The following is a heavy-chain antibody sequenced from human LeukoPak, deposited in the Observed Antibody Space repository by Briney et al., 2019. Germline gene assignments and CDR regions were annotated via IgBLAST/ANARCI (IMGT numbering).Heavy chain of an antibody. Sequence: PGGSLRLSCAASGFTFSSYSMNWVRQAPGKGLEWVSSISSSSSYIYYADSVKGRFTISRDNAKNSLYLQMNSLRAEDTAVYYCARGALDYYGSGSYYNEGGSDYWGQGTLVTVSS. V-gene: IGHV3-21*01. J-gene: IGHJ4*02. CDR2: ISSSSSYI. D-gene: IGHD3-10*01. CDR3: ARGALDYYGSGSYYNEGGSDY. CDR1: GFTFSSYS.